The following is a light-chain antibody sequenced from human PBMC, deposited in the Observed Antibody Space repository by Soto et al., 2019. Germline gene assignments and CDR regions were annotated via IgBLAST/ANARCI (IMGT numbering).Light chain of an antibody. CDR1: QSLLHSHGYNY. V-gene: IGKV2-28*01. CDR3: MQALQVPIT. Sequence: DVVMTQSPLSLPVTLGQPASISCKSSQSLLHSHGYNYMDWYLQKPGQSPQLLIYFGSYRASGVPDRFSGSGSGTNFTLRISRVETDDFGIYYCMQALQVPITFGQGTRLEIK. CDR2: FGS. J-gene: IGKJ5*01.